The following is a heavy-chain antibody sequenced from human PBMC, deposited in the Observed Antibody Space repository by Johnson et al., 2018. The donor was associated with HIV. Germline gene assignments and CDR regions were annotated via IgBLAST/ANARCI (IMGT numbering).Heavy chain of an antibody. Sequence: QMLLVESGGGVVQPGRSLRLSCAASGFTFSSYGMHWVRQAPGKGLEWVAVIWYDGSNKYYADSVKGRFTISRDNSKNTLYLQMNSLRAEDTAVYYCARGLGLQQIDIWGQGTMVTVSS. CDR2: IWYDGSNK. V-gene: IGHV3-33*01. J-gene: IGHJ3*02. D-gene: IGHD3-16*01. CDR1: GFTFSSYG. CDR3: ARGLGLQQIDI.